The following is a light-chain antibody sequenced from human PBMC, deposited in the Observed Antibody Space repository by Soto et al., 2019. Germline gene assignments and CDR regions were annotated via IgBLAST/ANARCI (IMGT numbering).Light chain of an antibody. CDR1: QHVDRY. CDR2: SAS. J-gene: IGKJ1*01. Sequence: DIQMTHSPSSLSASVGDSVTITCRTSQHVDRYLSWYQQIPGRAPKLLIYSASSLVSGVPPRFRGSASGTEFTLSISSLQREDFATYFCQQSSNIPWTFGQGTKWIS. V-gene: IGKV1-39*01. CDR3: QQSSNIPWT.